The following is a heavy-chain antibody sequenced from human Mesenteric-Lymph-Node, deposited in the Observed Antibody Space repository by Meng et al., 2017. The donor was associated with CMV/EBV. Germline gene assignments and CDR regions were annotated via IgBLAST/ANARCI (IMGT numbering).Heavy chain of an antibody. D-gene: IGHD1-26*01. V-gene: IGHV3-66*02. CDR2: IYSGGST. CDR1: GFTFSSYA. CDR3: ARDRWEANVEPGPMDV. Sequence: GESLKISCAASGFTFSSYAMSWVRQAPGKGLEWVSVIYSGGSTYYADSVKGRFTVSRDNSKTTLYLQMNSLRGEDTAVYYCARDRWEANVEPGPMDVWGQGTTVTVSS. J-gene: IGHJ6*02.